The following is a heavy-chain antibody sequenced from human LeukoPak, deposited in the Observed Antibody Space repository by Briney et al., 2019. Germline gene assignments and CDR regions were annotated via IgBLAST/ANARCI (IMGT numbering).Heavy chain of an antibody. D-gene: IGHD4-17*01. V-gene: IGHV4-34*01. J-gene: IGHJ4*02. CDR3: ARGQGTVTTH. CDR2: INHSGSA. CDR1: GGSSSAYY. Sequence: PSETLSLTCAVSGGSSSAYYWTWIRQPPGKGLEWIGEINHSGSANYNPSLKSRVTISLDTSKNQFSLKLSSVTAADTAVYYCARGQGTVTTHWGQGTLVTVSS.